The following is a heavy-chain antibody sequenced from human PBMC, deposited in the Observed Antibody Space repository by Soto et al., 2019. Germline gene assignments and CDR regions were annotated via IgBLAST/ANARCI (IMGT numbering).Heavy chain of an antibody. J-gene: IGHJ4*02. Sequence: EVQLVESGGGLVQPGGSLRLSCAASGFTFSSYSMNWVRQAPGKGLEWVSYISSSSSTIYYADSVKGRFTISRDNAKNSLYLQMNSLRAEDTAVYYCARGPYIWGSPQSFFDYWGQGTLVTVSS. CDR1: GFTFSSYS. V-gene: IGHV3-48*01. CDR2: ISSSSSTI. CDR3: ARGPYIWGSPQSFFDY. D-gene: IGHD3-16*01.